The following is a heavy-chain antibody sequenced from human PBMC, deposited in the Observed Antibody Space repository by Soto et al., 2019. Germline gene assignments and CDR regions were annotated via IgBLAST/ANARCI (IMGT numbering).Heavy chain of an antibody. D-gene: IGHD6-6*01. V-gene: IGHV4-34*01. Sequence: ASETLSLTCAVYGGSFSGYYWSWIRQPPGKGLEWIGEINHSGSTNYNPSLKSRVTISVDTSKNQFSLKLSSVTAADTAVYYCARVGYSSSFDYWGQGTLVTVSS. CDR1: GGSFSGYY. CDR2: INHSGST. CDR3: ARVGYSSSFDY. J-gene: IGHJ4*02.